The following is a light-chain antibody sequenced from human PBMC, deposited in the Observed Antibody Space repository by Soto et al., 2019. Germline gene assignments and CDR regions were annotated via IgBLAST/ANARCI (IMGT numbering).Light chain of an antibody. J-gene: IGKJ1*01. CDR3: QQYGSSLTWT. CDR2: GAS. Sequence: EIVLTQSPGTLSLSPGERATLSCRASQSVSSSYLAWYQQKPGQAPRLLIYGASSRATGIPDRFSGSGSGTDFPLTISRLEPEDFSVYSCQQYGSSLTWTFGQGTKVEIK. CDR1: QSVSSSY. V-gene: IGKV3-20*01.